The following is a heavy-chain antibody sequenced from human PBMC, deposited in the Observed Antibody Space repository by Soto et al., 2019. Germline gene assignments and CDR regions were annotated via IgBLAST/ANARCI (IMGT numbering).Heavy chain of an antibody. CDR3: AKLSGSRYPPTLDY. CDR2: ISYDGGNT. Sequence: QVQLVESGGGVVQPGRSLRLSCAASEFTFSTYGMHWVRQAPGKGLEWVAIISYDGGNTYYTDSVKGRFTISRDNSKNTLYLQMNSLRAEDTAVYYCAKLSGSRYPPTLDYWGQGTLVTV. D-gene: IGHD3-22*01. CDR1: EFTFSTYG. J-gene: IGHJ4*02. V-gene: IGHV3-30*18.